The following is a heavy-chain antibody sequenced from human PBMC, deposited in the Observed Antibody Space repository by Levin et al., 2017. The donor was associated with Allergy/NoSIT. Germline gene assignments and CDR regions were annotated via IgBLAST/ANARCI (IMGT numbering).Heavy chain of an antibody. CDR1: GGSISSGDYY. J-gene: IGHJ3*01. D-gene: IGHD3-10*01. Sequence: SETLSLTCTVSGGSISSGDYYWNWIRQHPGKGLEWIGYIYYSGSTYYNPSLKSRVTISVDRSKNQFSLKLTSVTAADTAVYYCARDGDYYGSGSHHAFDLWGQGTMVTVSS. V-gene: IGHV4-31*03. CDR3: ARDGDYYGSGSHHAFDL. CDR2: IYYSGST.